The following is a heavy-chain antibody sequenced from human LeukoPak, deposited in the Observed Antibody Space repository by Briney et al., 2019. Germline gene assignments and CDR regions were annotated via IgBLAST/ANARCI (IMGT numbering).Heavy chain of an antibody. CDR1: GYTFTDYY. CDR2: VDPEDGET. V-gene: IGHV1-69-2*01. D-gene: IGHD3-10*01. J-gene: IGHJ5*02. CDR3: ATFREVDWFDP. Sequence: GASVKVSCKASGYTFTDYYMHWVQQAPGKGLEWMGRVDPEDGETIYAEKFQGRVTITADTSTDTAYMELSSLRSEDTAVYYCATFREVDWFDPWGQGTLVTVSS.